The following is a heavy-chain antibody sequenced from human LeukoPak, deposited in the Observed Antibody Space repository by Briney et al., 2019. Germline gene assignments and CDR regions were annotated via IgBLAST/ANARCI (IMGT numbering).Heavy chain of an antibody. CDR2: ISWNSGSI. CDR3: AKTANYYDSSGYSFLNY. D-gene: IGHD3-22*01. Sequence: GGSLRLSCAASGFTFDDYAMHWVRHAPGKGLEWVSGISWNSGSIGYADSVKGRFTISRDNAKNSLYLQMNSLRAEDTALYYCAKTANYYDSSGYSFLNYWGQGTLVTVSS. V-gene: IGHV3-9*01. CDR1: GFTFDDYA. J-gene: IGHJ4*02.